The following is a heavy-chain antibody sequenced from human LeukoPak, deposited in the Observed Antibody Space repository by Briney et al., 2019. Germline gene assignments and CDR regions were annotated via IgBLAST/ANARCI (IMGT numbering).Heavy chain of an antibody. D-gene: IGHD1-26*01. CDR1: GDSISFHF. CDR3: ATLGRAAGNAFDI. CDR2: TYYGGST. J-gene: IGHJ3*02. V-gene: IGHV4-59*11. Sequence: SETLSLTCSVSGDSISFHFWSWIRQPPGKGLEWIGHTYYGGSTDYNPSLASRVTVSADTSKSQFSLKLSSVTAADTAVYYCATLGRAAGNAFDIWGQGTVVIVSS.